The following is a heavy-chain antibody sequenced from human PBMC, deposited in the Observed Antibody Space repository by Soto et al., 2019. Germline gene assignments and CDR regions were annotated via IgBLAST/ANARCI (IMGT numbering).Heavy chain of an antibody. J-gene: IGHJ5*02. Sequence: WETLSLTCTVSGGSISSYYWSWIRQPPGKGLEWIGYIYYIGSTNYNPSLKSRVTISVDTSKNQFSLKLSSVTAADTAVYYCARGLRRQLLNWFDPWGQGTLVTVSS. D-gene: IGHD2-2*01. CDR3: ARGLRRQLLNWFDP. CDR2: IYYIGST. CDR1: GGSISSYY. V-gene: IGHV4-59*01.